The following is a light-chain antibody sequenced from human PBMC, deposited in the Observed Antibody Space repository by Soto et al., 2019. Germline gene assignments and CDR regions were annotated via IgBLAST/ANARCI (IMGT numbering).Light chain of an antibody. J-gene: IGKJ1*01. CDR1: QSVSSD. CDR2: AAS. V-gene: IGKV3-15*01. Sequence: EIVMTQSQATLSVSPGERATVSCRASQSVSSDLAWYQQKPGQTPSLRIYAASTRATGIPARFSGSGSGTEFTLTISSLQSEDFAVYYFQQYRSWPRTFGQGTKVEI. CDR3: QQYRSWPRT.